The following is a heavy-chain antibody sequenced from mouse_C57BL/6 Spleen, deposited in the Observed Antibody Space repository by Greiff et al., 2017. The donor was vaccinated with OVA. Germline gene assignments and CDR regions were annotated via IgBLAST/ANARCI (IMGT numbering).Heavy chain of an antibody. J-gene: IGHJ3*01. CDR2: IYPGNSDT. V-gene: IGHV1-5*01. D-gene: IGHD1-1*01. CDR3: TREVDYYGSSFAWFAY. CDR1: GYTFTSYW. Sequence: VQLQQSGTVLARPGASVKMSCKTSGYTFTSYWMHWVKQRPGQGLEWLGAIYPGNSDTSYNQKFKGKAKLTAVTSASTAYMELSNLTNEGSAVYYCTREVDYYGSSFAWFAYWGQGTLVTVSA.